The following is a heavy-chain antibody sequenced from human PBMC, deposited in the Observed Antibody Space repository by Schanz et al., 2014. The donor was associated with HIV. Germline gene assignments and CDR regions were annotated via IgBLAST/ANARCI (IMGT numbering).Heavy chain of an antibody. J-gene: IGHJ6*02. D-gene: IGHD3-10*01. CDR3: AKAGGGPSPSYYGMDV. Sequence: QVQLVESGGGVVQPGRSLRLSCAASGFTFSTYGMHWVRQAPGKGLEWVAFISYDGSNKYYADSVKGRFTISRDNSKNTVDLQMNSLRAEDTAVYYCAKAGGGPSPSYYGMDVWGQGTTVTVSS. CDR2: ISYDGSNK. CDR1: GFTFSTYG. V-gene: IGHV3-30*18.